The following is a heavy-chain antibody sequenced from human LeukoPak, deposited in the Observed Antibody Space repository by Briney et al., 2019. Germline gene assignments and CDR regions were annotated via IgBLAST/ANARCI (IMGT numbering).Heavy chain of an antibody. J-gene: IGHJ5*02. V-gene: IGHV3-23*01. Sequence: GGSLRLYCAAYGFTFSSYAMSWVRQAPGKGLEWFSAISGSGGSTYYADSVKGRFTISRDNSKNTLYLQMNSLRAEDTAVYYCAKDRGWYCSGGSCYEYNWFDPWGQGTLVTVSS. D-gene: IGHD2-15*01. CDR2: ISGSGGST. CDR1: GFTFSSYA. CDR3: AKDRGWYCSGGSCYEYNWFDP.